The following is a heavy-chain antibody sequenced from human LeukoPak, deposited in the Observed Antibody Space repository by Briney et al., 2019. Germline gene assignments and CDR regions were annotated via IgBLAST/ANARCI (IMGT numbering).Heavy chain of an antibody. V-gene: IGHV4-59*01. Sequence: KPSETLSLTCTVSGGSISSNYWTWIRQPPGKGLEWIGYTSYSGSTHYNPSLRSRVTLSLDTSKNQFSLKVTSVTAADTAVYYCARGTGDTAWRTDSWGQGTLVTVSS. D-gene: IGHD2-21*02. J-gene: IGHJ4*02. CDR3: ARGTGDTAWRTDS. CDR1: GGSISSNY. CDR2: TSYSGST.